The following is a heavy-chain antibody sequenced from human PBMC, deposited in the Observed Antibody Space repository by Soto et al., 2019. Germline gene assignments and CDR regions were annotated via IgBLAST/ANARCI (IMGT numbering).Heavy chain of an antibody. CDR1: GDSLSSSTYY. CDR2: IFYSGIS. V-gene: IGHV4-31*03. D-gene: IGHD3-16*01. J-gene: IGHJ4*02. Sequence: SETLSLSCTVSGDSLSSSTYYWGWIRQPPGKGLEWIGYIFYSGISYYNPSLRSRVTISVDTSKNQFSLTLSSVTAADTAVYYCARDRIMLTFGGGSGEWGIDSWGQGTLVTVSS. CDR3: ARDRIMLTFGGGSGEWGIDS.